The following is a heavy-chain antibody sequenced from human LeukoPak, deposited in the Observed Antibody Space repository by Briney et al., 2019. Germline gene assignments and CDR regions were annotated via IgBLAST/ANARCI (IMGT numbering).Heavy chain of an antibody. CDR2: ISGSGGST. Sequence: TGGSLRLSCAASGFTFSTYSMNWVRQAPGKGLVWVSAISGSGGSTYYADSVKGRFTISRDNSKNTLYLQMNSLRAEDTAVYYCASLFTMVRGVIVDYWGQGTLVTVSS. CDR3: ASLFTMVRGVIVDY. D-gene: IGHD3-10*01. CDR1: GFTFSTYS. J-gene: IGHJ4*02. V-gene: IGHV3-23*01.